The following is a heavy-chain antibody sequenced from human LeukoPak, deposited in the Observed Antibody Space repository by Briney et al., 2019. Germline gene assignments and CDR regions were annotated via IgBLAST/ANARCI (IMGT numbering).Heavy chain of an antibody. CDR3: AKDFAY. CDR2: IILNSGDI. J-gene: IGHJ4*02. CDR1: GLTSDGYA. V-gene: IGHV3-9*02. Sequence: GGSLRLSSVVSGLTSDGYAMHWVRQAPGKGLEWVSGIILNSGDIAYADSVKGRFTVSRDNAKNSLYLQMNSLTSEDTAIYHCAKDFAYWGQGTLVTVST.